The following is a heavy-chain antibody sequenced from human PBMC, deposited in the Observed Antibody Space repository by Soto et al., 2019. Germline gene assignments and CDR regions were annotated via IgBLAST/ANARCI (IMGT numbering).Heavy chain of an antibody. CDR2: ISGSGGST. CDR3: ATSFEGSGYHYFDY. J-gene: IGHJ4*02. V-gene: IGHV3-23*01. Sequence: GGSLRLSCAASGFTFSSYAMSWVRQALGKGLEWVSAISGSGGSTYYADSVKGRFTISRDNSKNTLYLQMNSLRAEDTAVYYCATSFEGSGYHYFDYWGQGTLVTVSS. D-gene: IGHD3-22*01. CDR1: GFTFSSYA.